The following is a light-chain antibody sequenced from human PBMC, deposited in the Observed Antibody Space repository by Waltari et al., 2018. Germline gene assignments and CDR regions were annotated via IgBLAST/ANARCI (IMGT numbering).Light chain of an antibody. CDR1: SSNIGSKA. CDR2: SHN. J-gene: IGLJ2*01. Sequence: QSVLTQPPSASGTPGQRVTISCSGSSSNIGSKAVSWYQQLPGTAPKLLIQSHNQRPSGVPARFSGSKSGTSASLAISVLQSEDEADYYCATWDDSLNGPVFGGGTKLTVL. CDR3: ATWDDSLNGPV. V-gene: IGLV1-44*01.